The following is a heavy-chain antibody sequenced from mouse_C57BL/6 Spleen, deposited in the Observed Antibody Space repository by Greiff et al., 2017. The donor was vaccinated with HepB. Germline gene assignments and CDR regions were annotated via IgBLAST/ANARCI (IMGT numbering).Heavy chain of an antibody. J-gene: IGHJ4*01. Sequence: QVQLQQSGPELVKPGASVKISCKASGYAFSSSWMNWVKQRPGKGLEWIGRIYPGDGDTNYNGKFKGKATLTADNSSSTAYMQLSSLTSEDSAVYFCARGRLCRVYAMDYWGQGTSVTVSS. CDR3: ARGRLCRVYAMDY. V-gene: IGHV1-82*01. CDR1: GYAFSSSW. CDR2: IYPGDGDT. D-gene: IGHD3-2*02.